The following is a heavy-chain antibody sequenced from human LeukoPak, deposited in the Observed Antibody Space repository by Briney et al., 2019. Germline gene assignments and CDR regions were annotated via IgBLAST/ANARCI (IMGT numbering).Heavy chain of an antibody. Sequence: PSETLSLTCTVSGASISSYHWSWIRQPPGKGLEWIGYIYYSGSANYNPSLKSRVTMSVDTSKNQFSLELNSVTAADTAVYYCAYSGSYGHLGYWGQGIPVTVAS. CDR3: AYSGSYGHLGY. CDR2: IYYSGSA. J-gene: IGHJ4*02. CDR1: GASISSYH. D-gene: IGHD1-26*01. V-gene: IGHV4-59*01.